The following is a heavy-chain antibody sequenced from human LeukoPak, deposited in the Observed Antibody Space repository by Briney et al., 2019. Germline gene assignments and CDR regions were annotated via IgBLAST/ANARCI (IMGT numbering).Heavy chain of an antibody. V-gene: IGHV1-8*01. J-gene: IGHJ2*01. D-gene: IGHD5-24*01. CDR1: GYTFTSYD. CDR2: MNPNSGNT. CDR3: VKGRDVYNYWYFDI. Sequence: ASVKVSCKASGYTFTSYDINWVRQATGQGLEWMGWMNPNSGNTGYAQKFQGRVTMTRNTSISTAYMELNSLRAEDTAVYFCVKGRDVYNYWYFDIWGRGTLVTVSS.